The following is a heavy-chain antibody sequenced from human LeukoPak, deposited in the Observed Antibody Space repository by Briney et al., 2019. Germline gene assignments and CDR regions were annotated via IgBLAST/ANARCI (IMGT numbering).Heavy chain of an antibody. Sequence: GSLRLSCAASGFTFRNFWMNWARQTPGKGLEWIGEISHSGNTNYNPSLKSRVTISIDKSKNQFSLKLSSVTAADTAVYYCARGGLTFGGSWGQGTLVTVSS. CDR2: ISHSGNT. V-gene: IGHV4/OR15-8*02. CDR3: ARGGLTFGGS. CDR1: GFTFRNFW. J-gene: IGHJ4*02. D-gene: IGHD1-14*01.